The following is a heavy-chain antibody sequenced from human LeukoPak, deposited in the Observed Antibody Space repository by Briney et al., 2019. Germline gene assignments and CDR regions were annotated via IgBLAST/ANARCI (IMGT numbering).Heavy chain of an antibody. CDR3: ARDLYASGSNSVLFDY. J-gene: IGHJ4*02. Sequence: PGGSLRLSCAASGFTFGSYWMHWVRQAPGKGLVWVSRTNSDGRSTSYADSVKGRFTISRDNAKNTLDLQMNSLRAEDTAVYYCARDLYASGSNSVLFDYWGQGTLITDSP. D-gene: IGHD3-10*01. V-gene: IGHV3-74*01. CDR2: TNSDGRST. CDR1: GFTFGSYW.